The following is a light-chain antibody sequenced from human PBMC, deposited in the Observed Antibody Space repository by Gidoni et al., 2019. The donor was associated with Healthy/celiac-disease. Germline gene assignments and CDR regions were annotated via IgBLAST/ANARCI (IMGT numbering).Light chain of an antibody. CDR3: QRRDNWPPGT. J-gene: IGKJ2*01. CDR2: DAS. V-gene: IGKV3-11*01. Sequence: EIVLTQSLATLSLSPGERATLACRASQSVSSYLAWYQQKPGQAPRLLIYDASTRATGIPARFSGSGSGTDFTLTISSLEPEDVAVYYCQRRDNWPPGTFXHXTKLEIK. CDR1: QSVSSY.